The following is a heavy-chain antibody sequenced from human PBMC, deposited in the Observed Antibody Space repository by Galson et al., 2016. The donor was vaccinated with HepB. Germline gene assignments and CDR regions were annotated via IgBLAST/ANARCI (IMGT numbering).Heavy chain of an antibody. J-gene: IGHJ4*02. CDR3: ARAPYDSSGYYATFFDQ. CDR1: GALFSGYY. CDR2: INHSGNT. Sequence: SETLSLTCGVSGALFSGYYWSWIRQSPGKGLEWIGEINHSGNTNSNAYLKSRVTISVDTSRNQFSLKIRSVPAADTAVYFCARAPYDSSGYYATFFDQWGQGTLVTVSS. D-gene: IGHD3-22*01. V-gene: IGHV4-34*01.